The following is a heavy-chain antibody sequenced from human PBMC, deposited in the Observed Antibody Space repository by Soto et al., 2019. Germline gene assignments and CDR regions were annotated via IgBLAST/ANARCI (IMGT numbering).Heavy chain of an antibody. CDR1: GFSXTTSGVG. J-gene: IGHJ4*02. V-gene: IGHV2-5*02. Sequence: QITLNESGPTQVKPXQXLXLTXTXSGFSXTTSGVGVGWIRQSPGKAPEWLALIYWDDDKRYSPSLKSRLTITKDTSKNQVVLTMADLDPADTATYYCAHRVLRTVFGLVTTTAIYFDFWGQGTPVAVSS. CDR3: AHRVLRTVFGLVTTTAIYFDF. CDR2: IYWDDDK. D-gene: IGHD3-3*01.